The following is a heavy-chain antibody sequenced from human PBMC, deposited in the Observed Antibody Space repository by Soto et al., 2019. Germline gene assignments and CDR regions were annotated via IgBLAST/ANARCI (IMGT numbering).Heavy chain of an antibody. CDR2: IIPVFGRP. D-gene: IGHD5-12*01. J-gene: IGHJ1*01. CDR3: AREGSGYNF. CDR1: GGTFSSFG. Sequence: QVQLVQSRAELKKPGSSVKVSCKASGGTFSSFGISWVRQAPGQGLEWMGGIIPVFGRPNYAQRFRGRLTITADESTSTSYMELIDLGSEDTAVYHCAREGSGYNFWGQGTQVTVSS. V-gene: IGHV1-69*01.